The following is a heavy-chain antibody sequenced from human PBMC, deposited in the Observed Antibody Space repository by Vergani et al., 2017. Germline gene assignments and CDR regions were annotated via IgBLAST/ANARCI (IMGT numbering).Heavy chain of an antibody. CDR3: ARDAAGAAAGKASFDY. J-gene: IGHJ4*02. V-gene: IGHV4-38-2*02. D-gene: IGHD6-13*01. CDR1: GYSISSGYY. CDR2: IYHSGST. Sequence: QVQLQESGPGLVKPSETLSLTCTVSGYSISSGYYWGWIRQPPGKGLEWIGSIYHSGSTYYNPSLKRRVPISVDTPKNQFSLKLSSVTAADTAVYYCARDAAGAAAGKASFDYWGQGTLVTVSS.